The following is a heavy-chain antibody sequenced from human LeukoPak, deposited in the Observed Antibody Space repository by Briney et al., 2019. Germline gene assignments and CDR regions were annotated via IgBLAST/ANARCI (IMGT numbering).Heavy chain of an antibody. CDR2: ISYHGRKK. J-gene: IGHJ6*02. V-gene: IGHV3-30*03. CDR1: GFTFSSHW. D-gene: IGHD4-17*01. Sequence: GGSLRLSCAASGFTFSSHWMTWVRQAPGKGLEWVAMISYHGRKKLYADSVKGRFSISRDNAENTLFLQMNSLRHDDTAVYYCARVASLSVTHYYYYGMDVWGPGTPVSVSS. CDR3: ARVASLSVTHYYYYGMDV.